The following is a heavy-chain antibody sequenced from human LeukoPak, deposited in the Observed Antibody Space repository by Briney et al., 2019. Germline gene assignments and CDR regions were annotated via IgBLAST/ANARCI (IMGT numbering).Heavy chain of an antibody. CDR2: IYHSGST. V-gene: IGHV4-59*12. CDR1: GGSISSYY. D-gene: IGHD1-26*01. CDR3: AREPSGSYLSYFDY. Sequence: SETLSLTCTVSGGSISSYYWSWIRQPPGKGLEWIGYIYHSGSTYYNPSLKSRVTISVDRSKNQFSLKLSSVTAADTAVYYCAREPSGSYLSYFDYWGQGTLVTVSS. J-gene: IGHJ4*02.